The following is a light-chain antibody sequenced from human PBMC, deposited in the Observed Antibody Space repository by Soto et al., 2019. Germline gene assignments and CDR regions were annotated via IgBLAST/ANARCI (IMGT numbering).Light chain of an antibody. J-gene: IGKJ2*01. CDR2: GAS. CDR1: QSVSSSY. V-gene: IGKV3-20*01. CDR3: QQYGSSYT. Sequence: EIVLTQSPGTLSLSPGERGTLSCRASQSVSSSYLAWYQQKPGQAPRLLIYGASSRATGIPDRFSGSWSGTDFTLTISRLEPEDFAVYYCQQYGSSYTFGQGTKLEIK.